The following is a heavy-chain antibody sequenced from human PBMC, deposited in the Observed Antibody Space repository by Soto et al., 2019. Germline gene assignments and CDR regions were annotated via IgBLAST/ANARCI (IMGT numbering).Heavy chain of an antibody. D-gene: IGHD6-13*01. J-gene: IGHJ4*02. Sequence: GSLRLSCAASGFTFISYAMHWVRQAPGKGLEWVAVISLDGSNTYYADSVKGRFTISRDNSKNTLYLQMNSLRVEDTAVYYCASAYRSSWHRFDYWGQGTLVTVSS. V-gene: IGHV3-30-3*01. CDR3: ASAYRSSWHRFDY. CDR2: ISLDGSNT. CDR1: GFTFISYA.